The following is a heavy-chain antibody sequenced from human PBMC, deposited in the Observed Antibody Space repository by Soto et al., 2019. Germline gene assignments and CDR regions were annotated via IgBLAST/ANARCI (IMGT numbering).Heavy chain of an antibody. D-gene: IGHD4-4*01. J-gene: IGHJ5*02. CDR3: SIDFTLNPTVPNRFDP. V-gene: IGHV4-34*01. Sequence: QVQLQQWGAGLLKPSETLSLTCAVYGGSFSGYYWSWIRQPPGKGLEWIGEINHSGSTNYNPSLKSRVTISVDTSKNQFSLKLSSVIAAHTAVYYSSIDFTLNPTVPNRFDPWGQGTLVTVSS. CDR2: INHSGST. CDR1: GGSFSGYY.